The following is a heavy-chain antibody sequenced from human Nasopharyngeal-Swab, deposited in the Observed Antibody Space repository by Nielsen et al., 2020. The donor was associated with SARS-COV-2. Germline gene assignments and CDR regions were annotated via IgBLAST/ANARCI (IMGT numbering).Heavy chain of an antibody. Sequence: SVKVSCKASGGTFSSYAISWVRQAPGQGLEWMGGIIPIFGTANYAQKFQGRVTITADKSTSTAYMELSSLRSEDTAVYYCARQTNHYGLYYFDYWGQGTLVTVSS. CDR3: ARQTNHYGLYYFDY. V-gene: IGHV1-69*06. CDR2: IIPIFGTA. CDR1: GGTFSSYA. D-gene: IGHD3-10*01. J-gene: IGHJ4*02.